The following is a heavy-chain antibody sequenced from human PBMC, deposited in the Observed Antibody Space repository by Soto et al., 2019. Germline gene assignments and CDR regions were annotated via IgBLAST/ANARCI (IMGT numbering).Heavy chain of an antibody. V-gene: IGHV3-66*01. CDR2: IYSGGST. CDR1: GFTVRDNY. CDR3: AAYSHKGY. D-gene: IGHD3-16*01. Sequence: TGGSLRLSYAASGFTVRDNYMSWVRQAPGKGLEWVSLIYSGGSTYYADSVKGRFTISRDSSKNTLYLQMNSLRAEDTAMYYCAAYSHKGYWGQGTLVTVSS. J-gene: IGHJ4*02.